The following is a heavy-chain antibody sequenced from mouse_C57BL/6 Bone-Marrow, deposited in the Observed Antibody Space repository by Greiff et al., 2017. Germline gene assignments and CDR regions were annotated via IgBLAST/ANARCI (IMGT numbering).Heavy chain of an antibody. V-gene: IGHV14-3*01. CDR2: IDPANGNT. J-gene: IGHJ2*01. D-gene: IGHD1-1*01. Sequence: EVQVVESVAELVRPGASVKLSCTASGFNIKNTYMHWVKQRPEQGLEWIGRIDPANGNTKYAPKFQGKATITADTSSNTAYLQLSSLTSEDTAIYYCASPITTVVANYFDYWGQGTTLTVSS. CDR1: GFNIKNTY. CDR3: ASPITTVVANYFDY.